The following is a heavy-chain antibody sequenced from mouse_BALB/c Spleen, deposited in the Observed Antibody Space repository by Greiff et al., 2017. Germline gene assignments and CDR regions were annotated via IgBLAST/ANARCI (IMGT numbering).Heavy chain of an antibody. CDR2: ISSGGST. CDR1: GFTFSSYA. D-gene: IGHD1-1*01. J-gene: IGHJ2*01. V-gene: IGHV5-6-5*01. Sequence: EVHLVESGGGLVKPGGSLKLSCAASGFTFSSYAMSWVRQTPEKRLEWVASISSGGSTYYPDSVKGRFTISRDNARNILYLQMSSLRSEDTAMYYCARGITTVVAYYFDYWGQGTTLTVSS. CDR3: ARGITTVVAYYFDY.